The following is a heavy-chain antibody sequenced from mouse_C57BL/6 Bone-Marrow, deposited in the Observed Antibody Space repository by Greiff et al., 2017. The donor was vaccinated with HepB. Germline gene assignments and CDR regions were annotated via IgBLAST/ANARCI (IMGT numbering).Heavy chain of an antibody. Sequence: VKLVESGGGLVKPGGSLKLSCAASGFTFSDYGMHWVRQAPEKGLEWVAYISSGSSTIYYADTVKGRFTISRDNAKNTLFLQMTSLRSEDTAMYYCARGRTVGAYWGQGTLVTVSA. CDR1: GFTFSDYG. D-gene: IGHD1-1*01. CDR3: ARGRTVGAY. J-gene: IGHJ3*01. CDR2: ISSGSSTI. V-gene: IGHV5-17*01.